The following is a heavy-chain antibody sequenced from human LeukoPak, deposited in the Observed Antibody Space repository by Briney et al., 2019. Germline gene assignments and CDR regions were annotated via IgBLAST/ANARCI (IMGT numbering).Heavy chain of an antibody. CDR2: ISGSGGGT. Sequence: GGSLRLSCAASGFSFSSYAMSWVRQAPGKGLEWVSAISGSGGGTYYADSVKGRFTISRDNSKNTVYLQMNSLRADDTAVYYCAKESGDSSGYYSDYWGQGMLVTVS. J-gene: IGHJ4*02. CDR1: GFSFSSYA. D-gene: IGHD3-22*01. CDR3: AKESGDSSGYYSDY. V-gene: IGHV3-23*01.